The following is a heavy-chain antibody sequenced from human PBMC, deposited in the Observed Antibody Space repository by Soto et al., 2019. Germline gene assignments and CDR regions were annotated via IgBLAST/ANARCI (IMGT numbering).Heavy chain of an antibody. V-gene: IGHV1-18*01. Sequence: QVQLVQSGAEVKKPGASVKVSCKASGYTFTSYGISWVRQAPGQGLEWMGWISAYNGNTKYAQKLQGRVTMTTDTSTSTPYMELRRPMSVDTAVYYWAIEPNFFDDWGQGTLVTVSS. CDR1: GYTFTSYG. J-gene: IGHJ4*02. CDR2: ISAYNGNT. CDR3: AIEPNFFDD.